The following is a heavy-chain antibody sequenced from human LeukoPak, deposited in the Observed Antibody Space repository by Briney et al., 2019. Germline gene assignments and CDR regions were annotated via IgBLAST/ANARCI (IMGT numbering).Heavy chain of an antibody. CDR2: IIPSSGYT. D-gene: IGHD2-21*02. V-gene: IGHV3-11*06. CDR1: GFTFSDSY. J-gene: IGHJ4*02. Sequence: PGGSLRLSCAASGFTFSDSYMSWIRQAPGKGLEWVSYIIPSSGYTSYADSVKGRFTISRDNARNSLYLQMNSLRAEDTAVYYCARVVGDTGYYFDYWGQGSLVTVSS. CDR3: ARVVGDTGYYFDY.